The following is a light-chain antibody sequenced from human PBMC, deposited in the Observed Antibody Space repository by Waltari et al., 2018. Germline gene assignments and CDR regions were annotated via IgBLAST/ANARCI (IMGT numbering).Light chain of an antibody. V-gene: IGLV3-27*01. CDR1: VLAKKH. Sequence: SYELTQSSSVSVSPGQTARITCSGDVLAKKHGRWFQQKPGQAPVVVIYKDSERPSGIPWRFSGYRSGSTVTLTSSGAQVEDEADYYCYSAADNNLVFGGGTKLTVL. CDR3: YSAADNNLV. CDR2: KDS. J-gene: IGLJ3*02.